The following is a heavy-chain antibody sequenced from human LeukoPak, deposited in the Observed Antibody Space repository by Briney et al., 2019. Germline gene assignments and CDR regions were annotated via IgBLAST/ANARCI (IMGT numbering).Heavy chain of an antibody. CDR2: ISSSSSTI. CDR3: AREVPNIAAAAANWFDP. CDR1: GFTFSSYS. Sequence: GGSLRLSCAASGFTFSSYSMNWVRQAPGKGLEWVSYISSSSSTIYYADSVKGRFTISRDNAKNSLYLQMNSLRAEDTAVYYCAREVPNIAAAAANWFDPWGQGTLVTVSS. J-gene: IGHJ5*02. D-gene: IGHD6-13*01. V-gene: IGHV3-48*04.